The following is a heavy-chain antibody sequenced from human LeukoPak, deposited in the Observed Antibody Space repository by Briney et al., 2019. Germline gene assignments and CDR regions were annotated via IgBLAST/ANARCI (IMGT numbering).Heavy chain of an antibody. V-gene: IGHV3-21*01. D-gene: IGHD2-2*02. Sequence: GGSLRLSCAASGFTFSSYSMNWVRQAPGKGLEWVSSISSSSSYIYYADSVKGRFTISRDNAKNSLYLQMNSLRAEDTAVYYCARAFVVVPAALPDYWGQGTLVTVSS. CDR3: ARAFVVVPAALPDY. J-gene: IGHJ4*02. CDR2: ISSSSSYI. CDR1: GFTFSSYS.